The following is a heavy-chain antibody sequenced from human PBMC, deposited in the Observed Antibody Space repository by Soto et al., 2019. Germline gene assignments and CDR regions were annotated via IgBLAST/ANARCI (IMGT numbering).Heavy chain of an antibody. Sequence: QVQLQESGPGLVKPSQTLSLTCTVSGGSISSGGYYWSWIRQHPGKGLEWIGYIYSGSTYYNPSLQSRVTISVDTSKNQFSLKLSSVTAADTAVYYCAFGTFASPVFDIWGQGTMVTVSS. J-gene: IGHJ3*02. CDR1: GGSISSGGYY. CDR3: AFGTFASPVFDI. V-gene: IGHV4-31*03. D-gene: IGHD3-10*01. CDR2: IYSGST.